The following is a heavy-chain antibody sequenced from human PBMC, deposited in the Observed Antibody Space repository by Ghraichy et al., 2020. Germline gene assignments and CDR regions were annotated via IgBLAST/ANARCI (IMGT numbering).Heavy chain of an antibody. V-gene: IGHV3-11*01. CDR3: ARESSCGGDCSGRAGPFDY. CDR1: GFTFSDYY. D-gene: IGHD2-21*02. J-gene: IGHJ4*02. CDR2: ISSSGSTI. Sequence: GGSLRLSCAASGFTFSDYYMSWVRQAPGKGLEWVSYISSSGSTIYYADSVKGRFTISRDNAKNSLYLQMNSLRAEDTAVYFCARESSCGGDCSGRAGPFDYWGQGTLVTASS.